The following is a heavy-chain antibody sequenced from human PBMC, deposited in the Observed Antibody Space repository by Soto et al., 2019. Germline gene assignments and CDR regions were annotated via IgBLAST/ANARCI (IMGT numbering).Heavy chain of an antibody. D-gene: IGHD6-19*01. J-gene: IGHJ4*02. CDR3: AKDLIYGYNSGRPFDS. V-gene: IGHV3-33*06. Sequence: PGGSLRLSCAASGFPFSSYGMHWVRQAPGKGLEWVAVIWYDGSNKYYADSVKGRFTISRDNSKNTLYLQMNSLRAEDTAVYYCAKDLIYGYNSGRPFDSWGQGTLVTVSS. CDR2: IWYDGSNK. CDR1: GFPFSSYG.